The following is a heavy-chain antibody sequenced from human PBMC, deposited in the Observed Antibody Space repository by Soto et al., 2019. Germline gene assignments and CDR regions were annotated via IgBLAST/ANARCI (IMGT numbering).Heavy chain of an antibody. Sequence: EVQLVESGGGLVQPGGSLRLSCAASGFTVSSNYMSWVRQAPGKGVEWVSVIYSGGSTYYADSVKGRFTISRDNSKNTLYLQMNSLRAEDTAVYYCASDDCSSTSCYYYYYMDVWGKGTTVTVSS. J-gene: IGHJ6*03. V-gene: IGHV3-66*01. CDR1: GFTVSSNY. CDR3: ASDDCSSTSCYYYYYMDV. CDR2: IYSGGST. D-gene: IGHD2-2*01.